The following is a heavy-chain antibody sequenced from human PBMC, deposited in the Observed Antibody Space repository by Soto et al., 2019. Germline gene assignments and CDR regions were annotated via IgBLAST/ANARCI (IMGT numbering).Heavy chain of an antibody. CDR1: GFTFGDYA. CDR2: IRSKAYGGTT. CDR3: TRVGIFGVVLHDDAFEI. V-gene: IGHV3-49*04. D-gene: IGHD3-3*01. Sequence: GGSLRLSCTASGFTFGDYAMSWVRQAPGKGLEWVGFIRSKAYGGTTEYAASVKGRFTISRDDSKSIAYLQMNSLKTEDTAVYYCTRVGIFGVVLHDDAFEIWGQGTMVTVSS. J-gene: IGHJ3*02.